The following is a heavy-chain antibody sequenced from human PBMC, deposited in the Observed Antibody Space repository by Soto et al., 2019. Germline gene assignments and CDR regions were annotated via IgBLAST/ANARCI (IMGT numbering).Heavy chain of an antibody. J-gene: IGHJ6*02. CDR2: IKSKTDGGTT. D-gene: IGHD5-18*01. CDR1: GFTFSNAW. Sequence: GSLRLSCAASGFTFSNAWMSWVRQAPGKGLEWVGRIKSKTDGGTTDYAAPVKGRFTISRDDSKNTLYLQMNSLKTEDTAAYYCTTDGGVYGYGSYGMDVWGQGTTVTVSS. V-gene: IGHV3-15*01. CDR3: TTDGGVYGYGSYGMDV.